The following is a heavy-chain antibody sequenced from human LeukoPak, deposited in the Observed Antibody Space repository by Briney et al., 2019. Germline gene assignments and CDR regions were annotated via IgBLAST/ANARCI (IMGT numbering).Heavy chain of an antibody. CDR3: ARRNYYGSGSYRSKYNWFDP. V-gene: IGHV4-4*07. D-gene: IGHD3-10*01. Sequence: PSETLSLTCTVSGGSISSYYWSWIRQPAGKGQEWIGRIYTSGSTNYNPSLKSRVTMSVDTSKNQFSLKLSSVTAADTAVYYCARRNYYGSGSYRSKYNWFDPWGQGTLVTVSS. J-gene: IGHJ5*02. CDR1: GGSISSYY. CDR2: IYTSGST.